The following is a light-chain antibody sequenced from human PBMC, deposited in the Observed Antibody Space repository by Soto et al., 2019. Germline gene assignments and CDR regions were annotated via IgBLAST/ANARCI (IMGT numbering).Light chain of an antibody. CDR2: GAS. CDR3: QQRSNRPTT. V-gene: IGKV3-11*01. Sequence: EIVMTQSPATLSVSPGERANLSCRASQSVSNKLAWYQHKPGQAPRLLIYGASSRATGIPARFRGSGSGTNFTLLIISVQPEDYAVDFCQQRSNRPTTFGQGTLLEVK. J-gene: IGKJ5*01. CDR1: QSVSNK.